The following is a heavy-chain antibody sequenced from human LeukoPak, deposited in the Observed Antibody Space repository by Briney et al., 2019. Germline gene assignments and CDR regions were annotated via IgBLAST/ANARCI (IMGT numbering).Heavy chain of an antibody. CDR2: IYYSGST. V-gene: IGHV4-30-4*08. Sequence: SQTLSLTCTVSGGSISSGSYYWSWIRQPPGKGLEWIGYIYYSGSTYYNPSLKSRVTISVDTSKNQFSLKLSSVTAADTAVYYCARTYCSSTSCATVGAFDIWGQGTMVTVSS. CDR1: GGSISSGSYY. J-gene: IGHJ3*02. D-gene: IGHD2-2*01. CDR3: ARTYCSSTSCATVGAFDI.